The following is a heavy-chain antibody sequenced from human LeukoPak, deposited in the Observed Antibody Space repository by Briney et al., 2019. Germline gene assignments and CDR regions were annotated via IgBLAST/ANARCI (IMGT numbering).Heavy chain of an antibody. J-gene: IGHJ6*03. CDR2: IHRSGSTI. Sequence: GGSLRLSCAASGFTFSSYGMHWVRQAPGKGLEWVSYIHRSGSTIYYADSVKGRFTISRDNAKNSLYLQMNSLRAEDTAVYYCAREKVTMVRGVTSYYYYYMDVWGKGTTVTISS. CDR3: AREKVTMVRGVTSYYYYYMDV. CDR1: GFTFSSYG. D-gene: IGHD3-10*01. V-gene: IGHV3-48*04.